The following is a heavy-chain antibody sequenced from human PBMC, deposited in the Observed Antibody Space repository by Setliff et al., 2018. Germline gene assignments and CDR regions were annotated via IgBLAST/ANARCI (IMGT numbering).Heavy chain of an antibody. CDR3: ARDVFPYHYEGAFDI. CDR1: GYTFTSHY. D-gene: IGHD3-22*01. V-gene: IGHV1-46*01. J-gene: IGHJ3*02. Sequence: GASVKVSCKASGYTFTSHYMHWVRQAPGLGLEWMGTIYPSSGRTSYAQKFQGRVTMTRDTSTSTVYMDMSSLRSEDTAVYYCARDVFPYHYEGAFDIWGQGTMVTVSS. CDR2: IYPSSGRT.